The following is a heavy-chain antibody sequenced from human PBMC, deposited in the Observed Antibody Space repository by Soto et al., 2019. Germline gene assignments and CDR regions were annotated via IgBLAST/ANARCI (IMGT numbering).Heavy chain of an antibody. V-gene: IGHV3-11*01. D-gene: IGHD6-13*01. CDR1: GFTFSDYY. Sequence: GGSLRLSCAASGFTFSDYYMSWIRQAPGKGLEWVSYISSSGSTIYYADSVKGRFTISRDNAKNSLYLQMNSLSAEDTAVYYCARGGSRWFYYYYGMDVWGQGTTVTVSS. CDR3: ARGGSRWFYYYYGMDV. CDR2: ISSSGSTI. J-gene: IGHJ6*02.